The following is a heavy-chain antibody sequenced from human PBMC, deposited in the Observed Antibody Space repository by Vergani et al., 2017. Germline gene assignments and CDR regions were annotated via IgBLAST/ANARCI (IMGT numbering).Heavy chain of an antibody. CDR2: IQFYGSNQ. D-gene: IGHD4-11*01. V-gene: IGHV3-30*02. CDR3: AKHYRGWGIDD. CDR1: GFTLSNYD. Sequence: QVQLVESGGGVVQREGSLRLSCATSGFTLSNYDMQWIRQGPGKGLEFVAFIQFYGSNQYYADSVKGRFTLSRDFSKNTLYLQMNSLRTDDTATYYCAKHYRGWGIDDWGQGTQVIVSS. J-gene: IGHJ4*02.